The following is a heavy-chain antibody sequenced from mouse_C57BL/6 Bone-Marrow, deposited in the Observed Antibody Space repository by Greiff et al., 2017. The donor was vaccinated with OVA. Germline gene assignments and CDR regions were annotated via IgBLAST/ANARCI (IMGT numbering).Heavy chain of an antibody. Sequence: EVQVVESGGGLVQPGGSMKLSCAASGFTFSDAWMDWVRQSPEKGLEWVAEIRNKANNHATYYAESVKGRFTISRDDSKNSVYLQMNSLRAEDTGIYYCTRLHGSSHEAYWGQGTLVTVSA. D-gene: IGHD1-1*01. CDR3: TRLHGSSHEAY. CDR1: GFTFSDAW. J-gene: IGHJ3*01. V-gene: IGHV6-6*01. CDR2: IRNKANNHAT.